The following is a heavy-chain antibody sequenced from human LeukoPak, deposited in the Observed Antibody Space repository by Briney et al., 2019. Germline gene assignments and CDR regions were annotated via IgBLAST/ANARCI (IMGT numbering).Heavy chain of an antibody. V-gene: IGHV3-74*01. Sequence: QPGGSLRLSCAASGFTFSSYWMHWVRQAPGKGLVWVSRINSDGSSTRYADSVKGRFTISRDDARNSLYLQMNSLRAEDTAVYYCARVVGDTGYYFDPWGQGTLVTVSS. CDR2: INSDGSST. D-gene: IGHD2-21*01. CDR1: GFTFSSYW. J-gene: IGHJ4*02. CDR3: ARVVGDTGYYFDP.